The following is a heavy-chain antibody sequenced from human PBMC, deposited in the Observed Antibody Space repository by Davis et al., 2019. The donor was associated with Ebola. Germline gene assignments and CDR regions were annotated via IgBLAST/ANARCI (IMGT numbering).Heavy chain of an antibody. CDR2: IGGIGGDT. D-gene: IGHD3-3*01. Sequence: PGGSLRLSCRPSGFSFTSYAMTWVRQAPGKGLEWVSAIGGIGGDTYYADSVKGRFTISRDNSKNTLYLQINSLRAADTAVYYCAKVDTYHDFWRGPPFDYWGQGTLVTVSS. CDR3: AKVDTYHDFWRGPPFDY. CDR1: GFSFTSYA. J-gene: IGHJ4*02. V-gene: IGHV3-23*01.